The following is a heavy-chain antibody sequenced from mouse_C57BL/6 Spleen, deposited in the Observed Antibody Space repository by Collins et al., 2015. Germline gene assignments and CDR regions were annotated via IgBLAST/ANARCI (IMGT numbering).Heavy chain of an antibody. CDR3: ARDPLLGLFDY. V-gene: IGHV1-72*01. Sequence: QVQLQQPGAELVKPGASVKLSCKASGYTFTSYWMNWVKQRPGRGLEWIGRIDPNSGSTKYSEKFKSKVTLTVDKPFNTAYMQLSSLTSDDSAVYYCARDPLLGLFDYWGQGTTLTVSS. CDR2: IDPNSGST. CDR1: GYTFTSYW. J-gene: IGHJ2*01. D-gene: IGHD1-2*01.